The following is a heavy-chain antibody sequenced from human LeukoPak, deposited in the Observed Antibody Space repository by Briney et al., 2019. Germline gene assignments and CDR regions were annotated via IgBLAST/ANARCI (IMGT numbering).Heavy chain of an antibody. Sequence: PSETLSLTCTVSGGSISSSSYYWGWIRQPPGKGLEWIGSIYYSGSTYYNPSLKSRVTISVDTSKNQFSLKLSSVTAADTAVYYCARDGAVGIAAAGTRGFDYWGQGTLVTVSS. V-gene: IGHV4-39*07. CDR1: GGSISSSSYY. D-gene: IGHD6-13*01. CDR3: ARDGAVGIAAAGTRGFDY. CDR2: IYYSGST. J-gene: IGHJ4*02.